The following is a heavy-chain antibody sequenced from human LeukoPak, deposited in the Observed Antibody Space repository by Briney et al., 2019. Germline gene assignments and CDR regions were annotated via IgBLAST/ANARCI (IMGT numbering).Heavy chain of an antibody. D-gene: IGHD2-2*01. CDR1: GGSFSGYY. CDR3: ASLWPYQLSAFDI. CDR2: INDSGSA. Sequence: SEPLSLTCAVYGGSFSGYYWSWIRQPPGKGLEGSGEINDSGSANYNPSLNSRVTISVDTSKTQLSLKLTSVSAADTAVYYCASLWPYQLSAFDIWGQGTMVTVSS. J-gene: IGHJ3*02. V-gene: IGHV4-34*01.